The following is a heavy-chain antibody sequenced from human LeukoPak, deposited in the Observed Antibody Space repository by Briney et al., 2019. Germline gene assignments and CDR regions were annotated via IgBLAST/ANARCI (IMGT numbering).Heavy chain of an antibody. CDR2: ISTSGSTT. CDR3: GRPYSGYEY. Sequence: PGGSLRLSCSASGFTFSSYAMSWVRQAPGKGLEWVSYISTSGSTTYYVDSVKGRFTISRDNVKNSLYLQMNSLRAEDTAVYYCGRPYSGYEYWGQGTLVTVSS. CDR1: GFTFSSYA. V-gene: IGHV3-48*04. J-gene: IGHJ4*02. D-gene: IGHD5-12*01.